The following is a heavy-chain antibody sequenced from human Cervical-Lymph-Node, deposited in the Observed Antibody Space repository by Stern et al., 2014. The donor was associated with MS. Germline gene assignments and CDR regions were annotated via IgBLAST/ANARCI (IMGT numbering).Heavy chain of an antibody. CDR3: AKDRTEMATINYFDS. CDR2: ISRGSSYI. Sequence: VQLVESGGGLFKPGGSLRLSCAASGFTFSSYSMNWVRQAPGKGLEWVSSISRGSSYIYYADSVKGRFTISRDNAKNSLYLQMNSLRAEDTAVYYCAKDRTEMATINYFDSWGQGTLVTVSS. D-gene: IGHD5-24*01. CDR1: GFTFSSYS. J-gene: IGHJ4*02. V-gene: IGHV3-21*01.